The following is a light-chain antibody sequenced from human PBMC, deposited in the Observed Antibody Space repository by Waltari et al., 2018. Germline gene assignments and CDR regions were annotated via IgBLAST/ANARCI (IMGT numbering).Light chain of an antibody. CDR2: DDN. J-gene: IGLJ3*02. CDR1: IPTIGNNF. Sequence: QSVLTQPPSVSAAPGQKVTISCSGIIPTIGNNFVPWYQQLPGTAPKLLIYDDNKRPSGIPDRFSGSKSGTSATLGITGLQTGDEADYYCGTWDSSLSAGVFGGGTKLTVL. V-gene: IGLV1-51*01. CDR3: GTWDSSLSAGV.